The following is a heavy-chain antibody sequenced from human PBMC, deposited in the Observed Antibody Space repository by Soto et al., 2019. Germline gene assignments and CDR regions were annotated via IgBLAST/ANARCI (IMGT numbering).Heavy chain of an antibody. J-gene: IGHJ4*02. D-gene: IGHD3-22*01. CDR1: GLTFSDYY. V-gene: IGHV3-11*04. Sequence: GVSLRLSCAASGLTFSDYYMSWIRQAPGKGLEWVSYISSSGSTIYYADSVKGRFTISRDNSKNTVYLQVNSLRAEDTAVYYCARPLGHYDRSGSFAYWAQATLVTVSS. CDR3: ARPLGHYDRSGSFAY. CDR2: ISSSGSTI.